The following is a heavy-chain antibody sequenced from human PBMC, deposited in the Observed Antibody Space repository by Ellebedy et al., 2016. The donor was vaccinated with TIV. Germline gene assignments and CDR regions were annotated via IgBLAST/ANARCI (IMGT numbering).Heavy chain of an antibody. CDR2: ISSSSSYI. V-gene: IGHV3-21*01. CDR1: GFTFSSYS. CDR3: ARAVWNDGDY. D-gene: IGHD1-1*01. Sequence: GESLKISCAASGFTFSSYSMNWVRQAPGKGLEWVSSISSSSSYIYYADSVKGRFTISRDNAKNSLYLQMNSLRAEDTAVYYCARAVWNDGDYWGQGTLVTVSS. J-gene: IGHJ4*02.